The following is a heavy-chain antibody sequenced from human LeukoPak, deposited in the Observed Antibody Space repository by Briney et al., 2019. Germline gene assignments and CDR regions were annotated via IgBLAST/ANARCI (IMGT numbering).Heavy chain of an antibody. CDR1: GFTVSSNY. CDR3: STDVTSPVGY. D-gene: IGHD4-17*01. V-gene: IGHV3-53*01. Sequence: PGGSLRLSCAASGFTVSSNYMSWVRQAPGKGLDWVSFIYSGGTTYYADSEKGRFTISRDNSKNTLYLQMNSLRADDTAVYYCSTDVTSPVGYWGQGTLVTVSS. CDR2: IYSGGTT. J-gene: IGHJ4*02.